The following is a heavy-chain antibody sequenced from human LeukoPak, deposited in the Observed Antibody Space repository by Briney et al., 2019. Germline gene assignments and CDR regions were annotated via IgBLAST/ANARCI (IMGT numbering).Heavy chain of an antibody. CDR3: ARQLWGDY. V-gene: IGHV4-4*09. D-gene: IGHD5-18*01. Sequence: SETLSLTCTVSGGSISSYYWSWIRQPPGKGLEWIGYIYTSGGTNYNPSLKSRVTISVDTSKNQFSLKLSSVTAADTAVYYCARQLWGDYWGQGTLVTVSS. CDR2: IYTSGGT. J-gene: IGHJ4*02. CDR1: GGSISSYY.